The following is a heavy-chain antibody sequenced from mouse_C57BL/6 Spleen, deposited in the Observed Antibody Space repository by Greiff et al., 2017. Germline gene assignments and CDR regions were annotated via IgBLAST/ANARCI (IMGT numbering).Heavy chain of an antibody. D-gene: IGHD1-1*01. V-gene: IGHV1-64*01. CDR1: GYTFTSYW. Sequence: QVQLQQPGAELVKPGASVKLSCKASGYTFTSYWMHWVKQRPGQGLEWIGMIHPNSGSTNYNEKFKSKASLTVDKSSSTAYMQLSSLTSEDSAVYYCARDTTVVVDYWGQGTTLTVSS. CDR3: ARDTTVVVDY. CDR2: IHPNSGST. J-gene: IGHJ2*01.